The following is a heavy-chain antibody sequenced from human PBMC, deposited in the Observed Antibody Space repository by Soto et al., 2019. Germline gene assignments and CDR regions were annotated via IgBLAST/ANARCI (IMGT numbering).Heavy chain of an antibody. J-gene: IGHJ6*02. CDR1: GFTFTIYT. CDR2: ITSSSSYI. V-gene: IGHV3-21*01. D-gene: IGHD2-15*01. Sequence: GGSLRLSCAASGFTFTIYTMNWVRRAPGKGLEKVSSITSSSSYIYYADSVKGRFTISRDNAKNSLYLQMNSLRAEDTAVYYCARDREDCSGGSCYSGYYYGMDVWGQGTTVTVSS. CDR3: ARDREDCSGGSCYSGYYYGMDV.